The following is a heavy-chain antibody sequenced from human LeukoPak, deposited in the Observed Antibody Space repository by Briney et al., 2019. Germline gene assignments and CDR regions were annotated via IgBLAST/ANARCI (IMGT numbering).Heavy chain of an antibody. J-gene: IGHJ4*02. CDR1: GFSFNIYS. CDR3: ARVGGRGIDY. Sequence: GGSLRLSCSASGFSFNIYSMSWVRQSPGKGLEWIAYTGSIGSTIHYADSVKGRFAISRDNAKKSLYLQMDTLRGDDTAVYYCARVGGRGIDYWGQGSLVSVSS. V-gene: IGHV3-48*01. CDR2: TGSIGSTI.